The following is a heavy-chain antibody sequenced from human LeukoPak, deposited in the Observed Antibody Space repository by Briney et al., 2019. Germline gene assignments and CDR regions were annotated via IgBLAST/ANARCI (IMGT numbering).Heavy chain of an antibody. J-gene: IGHJ4*02. CDR3: ARSRSGYYEDY. CDR1: GFTFSGSA. D-gene: IGHD3-22*01. V-gene: IGHV3-7*01. Sequence: GGSLRLSCAASGFTFSGSAMHWVRQAPGKGLEWVANIKEDGSEKYYVDSVKGRFTISRDNAKNSLSLQVNSLSAEDTAVYYCARSRSGYYEDYWGQGTLVTVSS. CDR2: IKEDGSEK.